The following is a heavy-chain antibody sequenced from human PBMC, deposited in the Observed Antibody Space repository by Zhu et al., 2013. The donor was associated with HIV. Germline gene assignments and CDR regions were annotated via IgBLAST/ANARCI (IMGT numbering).Heavy chain of an antibody. Sequence: QVQLVQSGAEVKKPGASVKVSCKASGYTFTSYGISWVRQAPGQGLEWMGWISAYNGNTNYAQKLQGRVTMTTDTSTSTAYMELRSLRSDDTAVYYCAREGGDIVVVPAATVRYNWFDPWGQGTLVTVSS. CDR1: GYTFTSYG. CDR3: AREGGDIVVVPAATVRYNWFDP. D-gene: IGHD2-2*01. CDR2: ISAYNGNT. J-gene: IGHJ5*02. V-gene: IGHV1-18*01.